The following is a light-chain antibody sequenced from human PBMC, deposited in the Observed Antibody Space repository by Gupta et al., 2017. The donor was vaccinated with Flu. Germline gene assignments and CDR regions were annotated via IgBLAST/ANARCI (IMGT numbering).Light chain of an antibody. CDR3: SSYTRSSSPVI. CDR1: SSDVGGDSY. J-gene: IGLJ2*01. V-gene: IGLV2-14*03. Sequence: ITSGCTENSSDVGGDSYVHWNQQQPGQAPKLMIYDVSNRPAGVANRFSGSKSGNTASLTISGIQAEDEADYYCSSYTRSSSPVIFGGGTRLTVL. CDR2: DVS.